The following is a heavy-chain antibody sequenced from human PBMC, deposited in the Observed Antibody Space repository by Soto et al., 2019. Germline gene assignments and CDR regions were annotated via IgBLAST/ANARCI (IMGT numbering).Heavy chain of an antibody. CDR3: AHSGYYYGSGSPTPITNWFDP. V-gene: IGHV2-5*02. Sequence: SGPTLVNPTQTLTLTCTFSGFSLSTSGVGVGWIRQPPGKALEWLALIYWDDDKRYSPSLKSRLTITKDTSKNQLVLTMTNMDPVDTATYYFAHSGYYYGSGSPTPITNWFDPWGQGTLVTVSS. J-gene: IGHJ5*02. D-gene: IGHD3-10*01. CDR2: IYWDDDK. CDR1: GFSLSTSGVG.